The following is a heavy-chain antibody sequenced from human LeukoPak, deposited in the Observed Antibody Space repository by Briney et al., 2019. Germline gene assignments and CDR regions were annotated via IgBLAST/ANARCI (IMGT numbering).Heavy chain of an antibody. D-gene: IGHD3-22*01. J-gene: IGHJ6*02. CDR1: GGTFSSYA. V-gene: IGHV1-69*04. CDR2: IIPILGIA. Sequence: GASVKVSCKASGGTFSSYAISWVRPAPGQGLEWMGRIIPILGIANYAQKFQGRVTITADKSTSTAYMELSSLRSEDTAVYYCARVTGATYYYDSSGYAYGMDVWGQGTTVTVSS. CDR3: ARVTGATYYYDSSGYAYGMDV.